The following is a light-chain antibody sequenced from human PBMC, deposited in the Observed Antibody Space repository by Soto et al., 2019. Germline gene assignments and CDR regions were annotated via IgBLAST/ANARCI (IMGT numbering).Light chain of an antibody. J-gene: IGLJ2*01. Sequence: QSALTQPASVSGSPGPSITISCTGTSSEVGGYNYVSWYQQHPGKAPKLMIYDVSNRPSGVSNRFSGSKSGNTACLTISGLQAEDEADYYCSSYTSRSTLVVFGGGTKLTVL. V-gene: IGLV2-14*01. CDR2: DVS. CDR1: SSEVGGYNY. CDR3: SSYTSRSTLVV.